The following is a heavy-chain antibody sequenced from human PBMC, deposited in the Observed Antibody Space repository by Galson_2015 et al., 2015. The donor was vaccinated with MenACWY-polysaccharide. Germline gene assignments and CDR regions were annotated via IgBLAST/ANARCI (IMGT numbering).Heavy chain of an antibody. V-gene: IGHV4-59*12. Sequence: SETLSLTCTVSGDSISGTYWSWIRQPPGKGLEWIAYIHSTGSTNYSPSLKSRVTISVDTSKNQFSLKLTSVTAADTAVYFCAAYYASGSSFAYWGQGTLIPVSP. CDR2: IHSTGST. J-gene: IGHJ4*02. CDR1: GDSISGTY. D-gene: IGHD3-10*01. CDR3: AAYYASGSSFAY.